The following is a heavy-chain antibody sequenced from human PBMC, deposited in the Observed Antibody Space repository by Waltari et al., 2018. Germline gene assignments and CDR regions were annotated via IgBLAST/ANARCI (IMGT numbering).Heavy chain of an antibody. V-gene: IGHV1-69*06. D-gene: IGHD6-13*01. CDR2: IIPIFGTA. CDR3: AQSPQQLLTPSLFDY. J-gene: IGHJ4*02. Sequence: QAPGQGLEWMGGIIPIFGTANYAQKFQGRVTITADKSTSTAYMELSSLRSEDTAVYYCAQSPQQLLTPSLFDYWGQGTLVTVSS.